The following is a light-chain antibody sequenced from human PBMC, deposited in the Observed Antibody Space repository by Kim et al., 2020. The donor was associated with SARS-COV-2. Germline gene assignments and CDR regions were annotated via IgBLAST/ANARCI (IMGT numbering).Light chain of an antibody. CDR3: QQYYSTPLT. Sequence: ATINCKSSQSVLYRAKNKNYLAWYQQKPGQPPKLLIYWASTRESGVPDRFSGSGSGTDFTLTISSLQAEDVALYYCQQYYSTPLTFGGGTKVDIK. CDR2: WAS. CDR1: QSVLYRAKNKNY. V-gene: IGKV4-1*01. J-gene: IGKJ4*01.